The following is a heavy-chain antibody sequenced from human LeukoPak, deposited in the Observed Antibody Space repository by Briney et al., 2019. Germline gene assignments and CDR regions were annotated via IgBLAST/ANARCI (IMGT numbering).Heavy chain of an antibody. Sequence: ASVKVSCKASGGTFSSYTISWVRQAPGQGLEWMGRIIPILGIANYAQKFQGRVTITAGKSTSTAYMELSSLRSEDTAVYYCARERADFWSGNQAYDWFDPWGQGTLVTVSS. CDR3: ARERADFWSGNQAYDWFDP. CDR2: IIPILGIA. J-gene: IGHJ5*02. CDR1: GGTFSSYT. V-gene: IGHV1-69*04. D-gene: IGHD3-3*01.